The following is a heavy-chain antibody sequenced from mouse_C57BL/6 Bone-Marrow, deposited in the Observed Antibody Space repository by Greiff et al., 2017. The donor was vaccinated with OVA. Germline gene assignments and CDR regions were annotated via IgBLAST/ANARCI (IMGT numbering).Heavy chain of an antibody. Sequence: EVKLMESGGGLVKPGGSLKLSCAASGFTFSSYAMSWVRQTPEKRLEWVATISDGGSYTYYPDNVKGRFTISRDNAKNNLYLQMSHLKSEDTAMYYCAREGSYYGSRSWFAYWGQGTLVTVSA. V-gene: IGHV5-4*01. J-gene: IGHJ3*01. D-gene: IGHD1-1*01. CDR2: ISDGGSYT. CDR1: GFTFSSYA. CDR3: AREGSYYGSRSWFAY.